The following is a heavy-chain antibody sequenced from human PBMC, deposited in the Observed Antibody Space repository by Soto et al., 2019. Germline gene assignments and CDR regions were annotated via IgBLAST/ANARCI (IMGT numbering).Heavy chain of an antibody. CDR3: AKVRTYYYDSSRYWEALDM. D-gene: IGHD3-22*01. Sequence: SETLSLTCTVSGGSISSSSYYWGWIRQPPGKGLEWIGSIYYSGSTYYNPSLKSRVTMTRDTSITTAYLELSRVTSDDTAVYYCAKVRTYYYDSSRYWEALDMWGQGTMVTVSS. J-gene: IGHJ3*02. CDR1: GGSISSSSYY. V-gene: IGHV4-39*02. CDR2: IYYSGST.